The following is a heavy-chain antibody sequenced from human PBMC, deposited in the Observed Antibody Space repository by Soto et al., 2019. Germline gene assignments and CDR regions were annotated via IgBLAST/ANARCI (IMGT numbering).Heavy chain of an antibody. J-gene: IGHJ4*02. Sequence: SETLSLTCAVSGGSISSSNWWSWVRQPRGKGLEWIGEIYHSGSTNYNPSLKSRVTISVDKSKNQFSLKLSSVTAADTAVYYYARDLGKENTATQTYYFDYWGQGTLVTVS. CDR3: ARDLGKENTATQTYYFDY. CDR2: IYHSGST. V-gene: IGHV4-4*02. CDR1: GGSISSSNW. D-gene: IGHD5-18*01.